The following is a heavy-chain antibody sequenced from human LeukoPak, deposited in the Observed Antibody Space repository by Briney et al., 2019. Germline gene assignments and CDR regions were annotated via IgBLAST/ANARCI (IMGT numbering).Heavy chain of an antibody. CDR2: LSGSGGNT. Sequence: GGSLRLSCAASGFTFSGSAMFWVRQAPGKGLEWVSGLSGSGGNTIYADSVKGRFTISRDNAKNSLYLQMNSLRAEDTAVYYCARVKMVTSFYYYHGMDVWGQGTTVTVSS. V-gene: IGHV3-23*01. J-gene: IGHJ6*02. CDR1: GFTFSGSA. CDR3: ARVKMVTSFYYYHGMDV. D-gene: IGHD2-21*02.